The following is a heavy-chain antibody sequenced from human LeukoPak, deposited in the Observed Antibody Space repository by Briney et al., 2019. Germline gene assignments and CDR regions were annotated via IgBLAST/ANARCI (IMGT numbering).Heavy chain of an antibody. J-gene: IGHJ4*02. V-gene: IGHV3-74*01. CDR1: GFTFSTYW. CDR2: INSDGSST. Sequence: GGSLRLSCAASGFTFSTYWMHWVRQAPGKGLVWVSRINSDGSSTSYADSVKGRFTISRDNSKNTLYLQMNSLRAEDTAVYYCVKETDLRYFDYWGQGILVTVSS. CDR3: VKETDLRYFDY.